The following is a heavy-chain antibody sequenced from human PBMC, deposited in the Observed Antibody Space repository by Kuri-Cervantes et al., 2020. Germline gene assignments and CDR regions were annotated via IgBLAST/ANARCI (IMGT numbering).Heavy chain of an antibody. V-gene: IGHV3-48*04. CDR2: ISSSSSTI. D-gene: IGHD3-22*01. J-gene: IGHJ4*02. Sequence: GGSLRLSCTASGFTFTKFGMNWVRQAPGKGLEWVSCISSSSSTIYYADSVKGRFTISRDNAKNSLYLQMNSLRVEDTAVYYCARGYPYDISGNWGQGTLVTVSS. CDR1: GFTFTKFG. CDR3: ARGYPYDISGN.